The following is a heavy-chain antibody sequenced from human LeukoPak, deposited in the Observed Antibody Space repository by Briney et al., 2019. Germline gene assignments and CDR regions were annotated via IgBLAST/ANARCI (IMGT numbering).Heavy chain of an antibody. J-gene: IGHJ4*02. CDR3: AKDIFTGIAAAGAIDY. D-gene: IGHD6-13*01. CDR2: ISWNSGSI. Sequence: GGSLRLSCAASGFTFSSYSMNWVRRATGKGLEWVSGISWNSGSIGYADSVKGRFTISRDNAKNSLYLQMNSLRAEDTALYYCAKDIFTGIAAAGAIDYWGQGTLITVSS. V-gene: IGHV3-9*01. CDR1: GFTFSSYS.